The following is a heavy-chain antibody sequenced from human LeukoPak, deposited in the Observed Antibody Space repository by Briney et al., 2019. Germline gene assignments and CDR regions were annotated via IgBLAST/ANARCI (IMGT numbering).Heavy chain of an antibody. D-gene: IGHD3-10*01. J-gene: IGHJ4*02. V-gene: IGHV3-21*01. CDR3: AKESFPYGSGSYYHFDY. Sequence: GGSLRLSCAASGFTFSSYSMNWVRQAPGKGLEWVSSISSSSSYIYYADSVKGRFTISRDNAKNSLYLQMNSLRAEDTAVYYCAKESFPYGSGSYYHFDYWGQGTLVTVSS. CDR1: GFTFSSYS. CDR2: ISSSSSYI.